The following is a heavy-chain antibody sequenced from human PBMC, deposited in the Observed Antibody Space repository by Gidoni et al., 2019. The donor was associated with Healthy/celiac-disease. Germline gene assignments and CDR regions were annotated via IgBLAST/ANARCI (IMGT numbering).Heavy chain of an antibody. CDR1: GGSISSGSYY. CDR3: ARHVVKFDP. J-gene: IGHJ5*02. D-gene: IGHD2-21*01. Sequence: QVQLQESGPGLVKSSQTLSLTCTVSGGSISSGSYYWSWIRQPAGKGLEWIGRIYTSGSTNYNPSLKSRVTISVDTSKNQFSLKLSSVTAADTAVYYCARHVVKFDPWGQGTLVTVSS. V-gene: IGHV4-61*02. CDR2: IYTSGST.